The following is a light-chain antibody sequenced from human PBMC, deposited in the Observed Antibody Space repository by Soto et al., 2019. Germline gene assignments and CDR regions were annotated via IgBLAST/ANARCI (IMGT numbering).Light chain of an antibody. CDR1: SSNIGARYD. CDR2: GNS. J-gene: IGLJ1*01. Sequence: QSVLTQPPSVSGAPGQRVTISCTGSSSNIGARYDVHWYQQLPGTAPKLLIYGNSNRPSGVPDRFSGSRSGTAASLAITGLQAEDEADYYCQSYDSSLRGSNVFGTGTKVTVL. CDR3: QSYDSSLRGSNV. V-gene: IGLV1-40*01.